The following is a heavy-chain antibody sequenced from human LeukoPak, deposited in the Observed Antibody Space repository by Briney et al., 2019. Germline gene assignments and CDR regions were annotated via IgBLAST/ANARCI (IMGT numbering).Heavy chain of an antibody. CDR3: ARDPGGGPRDGDAFDI. CDR2: ISAYNGNT. Sequence: ASVKVSCKASGYTFTSYGISWVRQAPGQGLEWMGWISAYNGNTNYAQKLQGRVTMTTDTSTSTAYMELRSLRSDDTAVYYCARDPGGGPRDGDAFDIWGQGIMVTVSS. J-gene: IGHJ3*02. CDR1: GYTFTSYG. V-gene: IGHV1-18*01. D-gene: IGHD1-26*01.